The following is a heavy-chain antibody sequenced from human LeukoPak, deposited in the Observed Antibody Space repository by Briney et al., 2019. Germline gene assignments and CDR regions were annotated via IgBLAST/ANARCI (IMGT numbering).Heavy chain of an antibody. CDR2: IYTSGST. CDR3: ASDLYGSGSPQ. Sequence: SETLSLTCTVSGGSISSYYWSWIRQPAGKGLEWIGRIYTSGSTNYNPSLKSRVTISVDKSKNQFSLKLSSVTAADTAVYYCASDLYGSGSPQWGQGTLVTVPS. CDR1: GGSISSYY. D-gene: IGHD3-10*01. V-gene: IGHV4-4*07. J-gene: IGHJ4*02.